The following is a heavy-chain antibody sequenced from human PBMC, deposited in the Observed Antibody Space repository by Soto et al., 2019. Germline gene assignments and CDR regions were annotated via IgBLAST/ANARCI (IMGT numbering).Heavy chain of an antibody. J-gene: IGHJ6*02. CDR3: AKILYSSSWYANYYYYGMDA. CDR1: GFTFSSYG. D-gene: IGHD6-13*01. CDR2: ISYDGSNK. Sequence: GGSLRLSCAASGFTFSSYGMHWVRQAPGKGLEWVAVISYDGSNKYYADSVKGRFTISRDNSKNTLYLQMNSLRAEDTAVYYCAKILYSSSWYANYYYYGMDAWGQGTTVTVSS. V-gene: IGHV3-30*18.